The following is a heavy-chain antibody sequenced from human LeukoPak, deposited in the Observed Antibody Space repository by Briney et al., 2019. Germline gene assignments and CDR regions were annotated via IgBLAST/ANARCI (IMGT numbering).Heavy chain of an antibody. V-gene: IGHV4-39*07. CDR3: ARRSYYYDSSGSIGY. CDR2: INHSGST. Sequence: SETLSLTCTVSGGSISSSSYYWGWIRQPPGKGLEWIGEINHSGSTNYNPSLKSRVTISVDTSKNQFSLKLSSVTAADTAVYYCARRSYYYDSSGSIGYWGQGTLVTVSS. J-gene: IGHJ4*02. CDR1: GGSISSSSYY. D-gene: IGHD3-22*01.